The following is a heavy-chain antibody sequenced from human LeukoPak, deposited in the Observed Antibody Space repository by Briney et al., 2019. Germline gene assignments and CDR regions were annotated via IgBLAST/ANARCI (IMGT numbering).Heavy chain of an antibody. D-gene: IGHD3-3*01. CDR1: GFTFSSYE. J-gene: IGHJ6*02. Sequence: GGSLRLSCAASGFTFSSYEMNWVRQAPGKGLEWVSYISSSGSTLYYADSVKGRFTISRDNAKNSLYLQMNSLRAEDTAVYYCARAIYYYYGMDVWGQGTTVTVSS. CDR3: ARAIYYYYGMDV. CDR2: ISSSGSTL. V-gene: IGHV3-48*03.